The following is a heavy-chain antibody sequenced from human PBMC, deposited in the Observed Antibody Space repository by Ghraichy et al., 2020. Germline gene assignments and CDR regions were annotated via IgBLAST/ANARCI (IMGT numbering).Heavy chain of an antibody. CDR3: ARIETPDEGWFRELLGRLGRDYYYYGMDV. J-gene: IGHJ6*02. Sequence: SGPTLVKPTETLTLTCTVSGFSLSNARMGGSWIRQPPGKALEWLAHIFSNDEKSYSTSLKSRLTISKDTSKSQVVLTMTNMDPVDTATYYFARIETPDEGWFRELLGRLGRDYYYYGMDVWGQGTTVTVSS. D-gene: IGHD3-10*01. CDR2: IFSNDEK. V-gene: IGHV2-26*01. CDR1: GFSLSNARMG.